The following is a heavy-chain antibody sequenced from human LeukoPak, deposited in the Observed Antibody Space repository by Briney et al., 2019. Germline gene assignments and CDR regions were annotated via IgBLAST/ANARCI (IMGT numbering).Heavy chain of an antibody. V-gene: IGHV3-11*01. CDR1: GFTFSDYY. CDR3: AGAPLHSSGYYPDY. CDR2: ISSSGDSI. J-gene: IGHJ4*02. Sequence: GGSLRLSCAASGFTFSDYYMDWIRQAPGKGLEWVSYISSSGDSIYYADSVKGRFTISRDNAKNSLYLQMNSLRAEDTAVYYCAGAPLHSSGYYPDYWGQGTLVTVSS. D-gene: IGHD3-22*01.